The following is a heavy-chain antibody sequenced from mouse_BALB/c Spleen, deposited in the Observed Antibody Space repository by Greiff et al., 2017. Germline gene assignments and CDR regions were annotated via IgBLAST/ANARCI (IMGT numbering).Heavy chain of an antibody. Sequence: EVKLEESGPGLVKPSQSLSLTCSVTGYSITSGYYWNWIRQFPGNKLEWMGYISYDGSNNYNPSLKNRISITRDTSKNQFFLKLNSVTTEDTATYYCAREGTTVRYFDYWGQGTTLTVSS. CDR2: ISYDGSN. D-gene: IGHD1-1*01. CDR3: AREGTTVRYFDY. V-gene: IGHV3-6*02. J-gene: IGHJ2*01. CDR1: GYSITSGYY.